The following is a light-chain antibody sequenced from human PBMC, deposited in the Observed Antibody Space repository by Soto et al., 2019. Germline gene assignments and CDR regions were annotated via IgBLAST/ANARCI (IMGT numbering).Light chain of an antibody. CDR1: QSISSSY. CDR2: GAS. Sequence: EIVLTQSPGTLSLAPVERATLSCTASQSISSSYLAWYQQKPGQAPRLLIYGASNRAPGIPARFSGIGSGTDFTLTISSLEPEDFAVYHCLQRSIGFTFGPGTKVDIK. V-gene: IGKV3D-20*02. J-gene: IGKJ3*01. CDR3: LQRSIGFT.